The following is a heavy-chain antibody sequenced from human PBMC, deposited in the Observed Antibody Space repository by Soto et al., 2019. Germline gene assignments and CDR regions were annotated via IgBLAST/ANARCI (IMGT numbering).Heavy chain of an antibody. V-gene: IGHV3-7*04. J-gene: IGHJ3*02. CDR2: IKHDGSEQ. CDR3: ARAMGTDGWSNHPFDI. D-gene: IGHD6-19*01. Sequence: PGGSLRLSCAASGFTVSRSGMHWVRQAPGKGLEWVATIKHDGSEQYYVDSVKGRFIVSRGNAKNSLFLQMNGLRVEDTAVYFCARAMGTDGWSNHPFDIWGQGTMVTVSS. CDR1: GFTVSRSG.